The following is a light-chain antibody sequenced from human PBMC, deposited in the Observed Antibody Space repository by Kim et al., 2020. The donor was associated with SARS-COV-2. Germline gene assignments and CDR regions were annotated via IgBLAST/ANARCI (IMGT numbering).Light chain of an antibody. V-gene: IGLV2-11*01. CDR1: NGDVGRYNY. J-gene: IGLJ1*01. CDR2: DVT. Sequence: SDTTSGTGTNGDVGRYNYVSWYQQRPGKAPTLMIYDVTNRPSGVPERFSGSKSGNTASLTISGLQAEDEADYYCCSYADSYTLVFGTGTKVTVL. CDR3: CSYADSYTLV.